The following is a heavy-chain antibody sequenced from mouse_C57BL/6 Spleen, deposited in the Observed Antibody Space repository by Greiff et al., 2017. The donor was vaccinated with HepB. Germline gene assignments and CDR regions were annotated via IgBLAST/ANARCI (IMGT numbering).Heavy chain of an antibody. CDR2: IDPANGNT. D-gene: IGHD2-10*01. Sequence: VQLKESVAELVRPGASVKLSCTASGFNITNSYMHWVKQRPEQGLEWIGMIDPANGNTKYAPTFPGKVTLTADTSSNTAYLQHSSLTSEDTAIYYCARAPAYYGNDFAYWGQGTLVTVSA. CDR1: GFNITNSY. V-gene: IGHV14-3*01. CDR3: ARAPAYYGNDFAY. J-gene: IGHJ3*01.